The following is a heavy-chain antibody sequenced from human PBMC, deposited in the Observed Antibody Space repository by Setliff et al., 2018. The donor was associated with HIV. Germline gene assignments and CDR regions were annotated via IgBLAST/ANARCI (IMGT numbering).Heavy chain of an antibody. CDR1: GGSISSGGYY. V-gene: IGHV4-31*03. J-gene: IGHJ4*02. CDR3: ARAAPYYDYVWGSYRHFDY. CDR2: IYYSGST. D-gene: IGHD3-16*02. Sequence: LSLTCTVSGGSISSGGYYWSWIRQHPGKGLEWIGYIYYSGSTYYNPSLKSRVTISVDTSKNQLSLKLSSVTAADTAVYYCARAAPYYDYVWGSYRHFDYWGQGTLVTVSS.